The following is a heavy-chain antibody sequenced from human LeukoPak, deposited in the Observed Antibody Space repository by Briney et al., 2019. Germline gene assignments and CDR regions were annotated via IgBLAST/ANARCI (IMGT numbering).Heavy chain of an antibody. V-gene: IGHV4-31*02. CDR3: ARGPSAYCGGDCSPYYFDY. CDR2: IYYSGST. J-gene: IGHJ4*02. CDR1: GFTFSSYS. Sequence: LRLSCAASGFTFSSYSMNWVRQHPGKGLEWSGYIYYSGSTYYNPSLKSRVTISVDTSKNQFSLKLSSVTAADTAVYYCARGPSAYCGGDCSPYYFDYWGQGTLVTVSS. D-gene: IGHD2-21*02.